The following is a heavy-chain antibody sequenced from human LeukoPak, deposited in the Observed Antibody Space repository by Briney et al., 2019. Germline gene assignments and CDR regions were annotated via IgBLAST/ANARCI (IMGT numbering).Heavy chain of an antibody. V-gene: IGHV3-21*01. D-gene: IGHD2-15*01. Sequence: GGSLRLSCAASGFTFSSYSMNWVRQAPGKGLEWVSSISSSSSYIYYADSVKGRFTISRDNAKNSLYLQMNSLRAEDTAVYYCARDAYCNGGSCYFDYWGQGTLVTVSS. CDR2: ISSSSSYI. CDR1: GFTFSSYS. J-gene: IGHJ4*02. CDR3: ARDAYCNGGSCYFDY.